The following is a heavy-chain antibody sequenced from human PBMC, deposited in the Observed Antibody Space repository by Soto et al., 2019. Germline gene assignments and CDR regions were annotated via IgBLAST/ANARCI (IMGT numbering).Heavy chain of an antibody. CDR2: IYYSGST. J-gene: IGHJ4*02. V-gene: IGHV4-59*08. CDR3: ARHSPDILAGYYLDY. Sequence: SETLSLTCTVSGGSISSYYLSWIRQPPGKGLEWIGYIYYSGSTNYNPSLKSRVTISVDTSKNQFSLKLSSVTAADTAVYYCARHSPDILAGYYLDYWGQGTLVTVSS. D-gene: IGHD3-9*01. CDR1: GGSISSYY.